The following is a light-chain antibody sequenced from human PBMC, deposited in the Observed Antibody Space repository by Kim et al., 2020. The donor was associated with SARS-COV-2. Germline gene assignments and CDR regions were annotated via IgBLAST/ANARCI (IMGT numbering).Light chain of an antibody. V-gene: IGKV2-30*01. Sequence: DVLLTQSPLSLPVTLGQSAPISCRSSQSLLNSDGNTYLNWFHQRPGQSPRRLISRVSTRDSGVPDRFSGSGSGTAFTLRIRRVEAEDLAIYYCMQDTHCPWTFGQGTKVDIK. CDR2: RVS. CDR3: MQDTHCPWT. J-gene: IGKJ1*01. CDR1: QSLLNSDGNTY.